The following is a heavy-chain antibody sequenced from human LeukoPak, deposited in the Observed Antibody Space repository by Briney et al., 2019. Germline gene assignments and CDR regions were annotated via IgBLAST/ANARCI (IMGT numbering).Heavy chain of an antibody. V-gene: IGHV3-30*18. CDR3: AKDIVATITSGGVHY. Sequence: GRSLRLSCAASGFTFSNYGIHWVRQAPGKGLEWVGVISFDGRNQYYGDSVKGRVTMSRNNAESTVSLQVNSLRGDDTAVYYCAKDIVATITSGGVHYWGQGTLVTVSS. D-gene: IGHD5-12*01. J-gene: IGHJ4*02. CDR2: ISFDGRNQ. CDR1: GFTFSNYG.